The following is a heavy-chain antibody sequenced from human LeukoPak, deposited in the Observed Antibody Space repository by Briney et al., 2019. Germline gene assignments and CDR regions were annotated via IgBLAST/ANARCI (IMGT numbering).Heavy chain of an antibody. Sequence: ASVKVSCKASGYTFTSFGISWVRQAPGQGLEWMGWISGYNGMTDYEQKLQGRVTITTDTSTGTAYMELRSLRSDDTAVYYCARVGVLVKNDYWGQGTLVTVSS. CDR1: GYTFTSFG. CDR2: ISGYNGMT. D-gene: IGHD2/OR15-2a*01. V-gene: IGHV1-18*01. CDR3: ARVGVLVKNDY. J-gene: IGHJ4*02.